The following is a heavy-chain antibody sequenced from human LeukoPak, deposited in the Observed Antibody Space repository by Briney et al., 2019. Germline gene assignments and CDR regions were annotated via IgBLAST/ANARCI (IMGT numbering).Heavy chain of an antibody. Sequence: PSETLSLTCTVSGGSISGSYWDWIRQSPGKGLEWIGYIYYSGSTYYNPSLKSRVTISVDTSKNQFSLKLSSVTAADTAVYYCARCTGYDFWSGYRNFDYWGQGTLVTVSS. CDR2: IYYSGST. V-gene: IGHV4-59*06. CDR3: ARCTGYDFWSGYRNFDY. J-gene: IGHJ4*02. CDR1: GGSISGSY. D-gene: IGHD3-3*01.